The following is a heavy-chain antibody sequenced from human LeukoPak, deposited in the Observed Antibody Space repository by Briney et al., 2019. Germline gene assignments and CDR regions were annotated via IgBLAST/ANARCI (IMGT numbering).Heavy chain of an antibody. CDR2: ISSSSSYI. Sequence: GGPLRLSCAASGFTFSSYSMNWVRQAPGKGLEWVSSISSSSSYIYYADSVKGRFTISRDNAKNSLYLQMNSLRAEDTAVYYCARAMNRYSSGFDYWGQGTLVTVSS. V-gene: IGHV3-21*01. D-gene: IGHD6-19*01. J-gene: IGHJ4*02. CDR1: GFTFSSYS. CDR3: ARAMNRYSSGFDY.